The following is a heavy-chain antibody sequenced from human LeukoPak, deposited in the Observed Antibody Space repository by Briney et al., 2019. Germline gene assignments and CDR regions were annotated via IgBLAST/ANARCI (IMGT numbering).Heavy chain of an antibody. CDR1: GFTLSSFW. CDR3: ARDATRGGDNDY. Sequence: GGSLRLSCAVSGFTLSSFWMTWVRQAPGKGLEWVASIKYDGSEKKYVDSVEGRFTISRDNAKNSLYLQMNSLRAEDTAVYYCARDATRGGDNDYWGQGTRVIVSS. J-gene: IGHJ4*02. D-gene: IGHD2-21*02. CDR2: IKYDGSEK. V-gene: IGHV3-7*01.